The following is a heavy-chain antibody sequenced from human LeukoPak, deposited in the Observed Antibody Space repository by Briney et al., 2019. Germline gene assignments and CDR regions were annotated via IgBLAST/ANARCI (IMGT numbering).Heavy chain of an antibody. D-gene: IGHD5-24*01. CDR1: GYTFTGYY. CDR2: INPNSGGT. V-gene: IGHV1-2*02. CDR3: ARDQGMDGYNLGFIDY. J-gene: IGHJ4*02. Sequence: GASVKVSCKASGYTFTGYYMHWVRQAPGQGLEWKGWINPNSGGTYSAQKFQGRVTMTRDTSISTAYMELSRLGSDDAAVYYCARDQGMDGYNLGFIDYWGQGTLVTVSS.